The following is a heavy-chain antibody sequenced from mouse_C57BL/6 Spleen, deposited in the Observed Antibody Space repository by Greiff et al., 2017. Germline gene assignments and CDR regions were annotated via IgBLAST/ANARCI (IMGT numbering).Heavy chain of an antibody. J-gene: IGHJ4*01. CDR1: GYTFTSYW. Sequence: VQLQQPGTELVKPGASVKLSCKASGYTFTSYWMHWVKQRPGQGLEWIGNINPSNGGTNYNEKFKSKATLTVDKSSSTAYMQLSSLTSEDSAVYYCAHYDYDVTEYYAMDYWGQGASVTVAS. CDR3: AHYDYDVTEYYAMDY. D-gene: IGHD2-4*01. CDR2: INPSNGGT. V-gene: IGHV1-53*01.